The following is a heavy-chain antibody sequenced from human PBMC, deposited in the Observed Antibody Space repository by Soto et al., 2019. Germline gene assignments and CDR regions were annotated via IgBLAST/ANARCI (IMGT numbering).Heavy chain of an antibody. CDR2: IKQDGSDT. D-gene: IGHD1-1*01. J-gene: IGHJ4*02. CDR1: GFTLRNSR. V-gene: IGHV3-7*04. Sequence: GSLRLSCAASGFTLRNSRMSWVRQAPGKGLEWVANIKQDGSDTYYVDSVKGRFTISRDNAKNSLYLQMNSLRAEDTAVYYCETDLGTTMARHWGQVTLVPVSS. CDR3: ETDLGTTMARH.